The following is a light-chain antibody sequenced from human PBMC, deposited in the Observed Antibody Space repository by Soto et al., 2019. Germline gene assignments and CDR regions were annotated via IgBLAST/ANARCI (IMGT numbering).Light chain of an antibody. CDR2: DVS. CDR1: QGVTTN. CDR3: QQYNNWPFS. Sequence: EIVMTQSPATLPVSPVERATLSCRAGQGVTTNFAWYQQKSGQSPRLLIYDVSIRATGVPARFSGTGSETDFTLTISGLQSEDSAVYFCQQYNNWPFSFGQGTRLEIK. J-gene: IGKJ5*01. V-gene: IGKV3-15*01.